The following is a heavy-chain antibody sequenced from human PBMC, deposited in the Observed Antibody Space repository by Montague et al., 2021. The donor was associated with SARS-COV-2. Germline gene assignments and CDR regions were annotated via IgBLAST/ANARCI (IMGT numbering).Heavy chain of an antibody. J-gene: IGHJ6*02. CDR2: ISCNSGNI. CDR1: GFTFSNYA. Sequence: SLRLSCAASGFTFSNYAIHWVRQAPGKGLEWVSVISCNSGNIYYADSVKGRFTISRDNYKNTLYLEMNSFRAEDTAVYYCAKGAVKTCYYNGIDFWGQGTTVTVSS. D-gene: IGHD6-19*01. V-gene: IGHV3-23*01. CDR3: AKGAVKTCYYNGIDF.